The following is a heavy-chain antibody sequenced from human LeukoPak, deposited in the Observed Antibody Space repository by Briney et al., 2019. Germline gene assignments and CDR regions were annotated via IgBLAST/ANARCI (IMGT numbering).Heavy chain of an antibody. Sequence: GGSLRLSCAASGFTFSDHYVDWVRQAPGKGLEWVGRIRNKPNGYTTEFAASVKGGFTISTDDSKNSLYLQMNSLKTEDTAYYYCTRARYGSRPDIWGQGTMVTVSS. J-gene: IGHJ3*02. CDR2: IRNKPNGYTT. V-gene: IGHV3-72*01. CDR1: GFTFSDHY. D-gene: IGHD3-10*01. CDR3: TRARYGSRPDI.